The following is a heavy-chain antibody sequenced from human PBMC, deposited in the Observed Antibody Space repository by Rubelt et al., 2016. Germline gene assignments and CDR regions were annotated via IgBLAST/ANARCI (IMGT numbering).Heavy chain of an antibody. D-gene: IGHD6-19*01. V-gene: IGHV1-2*02. J-gene: IGHJ3*02. CDR3: ATSSGYSSGWGAFDI. CDR2: MNPNSGGT. CDR1: GYTFTGYY. Sequence: QVQLVQSGTEVKKPGASVKVSCKASGYTFTGYYMHWVRQAPGQGLEWMGWMNPNSGGTNYAQRLQGRVTMTRETSISSAYMELNRLTPDDTAVYYCATSSGYSSGWGAFDIWGQGTMVTVSS.